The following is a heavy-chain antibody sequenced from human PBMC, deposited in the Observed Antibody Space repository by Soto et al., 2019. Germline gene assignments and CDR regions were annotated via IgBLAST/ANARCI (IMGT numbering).Heavy chain of an antibody. CDR3: ARDGFCTSTTCRVGNWFDP. CDR1: GASFSGYY. D-gene: IGHD2-2*01. V-gene: IGHV4-34*01. Sequence: ETLSRACVVYGASFSGYYWSWIRQSPGKGLEWIGGINHRGSTNYNPSLESRVTISVDTSKNQFSLKLPSVTAADTAMYYCARDGFCTSTTCRVGNWFDPWGQGTLVTVSS. J-gene: IGHJ5*02. CDR2: INHRGST.